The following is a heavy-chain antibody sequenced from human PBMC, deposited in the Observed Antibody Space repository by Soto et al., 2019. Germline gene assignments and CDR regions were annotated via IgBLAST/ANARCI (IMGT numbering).Heavy chain of an antibody. J-gene: IGHJ2*01. CDR2: ISYDGSNK. D-gene: IGHD3-22*01. Sequence: QVQLVESGGGVVQPGRSLRLSCAASGFTFSSYGMHWVRQAPGKGLEWVAVISYDGSNKYYGDSVKGRFTISRDNAKNSLSLQMNSLRAEDTAVYYCARDPDSSGYADWYFDLWGRGTLVTVSS. CDR1: GFTFSSYG. V-gene: IGHV3-30*03. CDR3: ARDPDSSGYADWYFDL.